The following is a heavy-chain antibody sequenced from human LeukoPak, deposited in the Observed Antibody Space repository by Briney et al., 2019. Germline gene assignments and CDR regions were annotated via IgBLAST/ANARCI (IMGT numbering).Heavy chain of an antibody. CDR2: ISGTGGNT. Sequence: GGSLRLSCAASGFAFSNFAMSWVRQAPGKGLEWVSAISGTGGNTFYTDSVTGRFTISRDNSKNTLYVQMNSLRAEDTAVYYCAKTGGYYDTSDLYRPDVFDIWGQGTVVTVSS. V-gene: IGHV3-23*01. D-gene: IGHD3-22*01. CDR1: GFAFSNFA. CDR3: AKTGGYYDTSDLYRPDVFDI. J-gene: IGHJ3*02.